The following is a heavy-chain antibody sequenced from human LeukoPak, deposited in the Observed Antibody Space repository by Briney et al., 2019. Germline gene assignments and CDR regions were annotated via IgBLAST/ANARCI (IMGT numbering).Heavy chain of an antibody. CDR1: GFTFSSYG. D-gene: IGHD4-23*01. CDR2: ISYDGSNK. J-gene: IGHJ3*02. CDR3: ARDTVTMTTVVTAI. V-gene: IGHV3-30*19. Sequence: GGSLRLSCAASGFTFSSYGMHWVRQAPGKGLEWVAVISYDGSNKYYADSVKGRFTISRDNSKNTLYLQMNSLRAEDTAVYYCARDTVTMTTVVTAIWGQGTMVTVSS.